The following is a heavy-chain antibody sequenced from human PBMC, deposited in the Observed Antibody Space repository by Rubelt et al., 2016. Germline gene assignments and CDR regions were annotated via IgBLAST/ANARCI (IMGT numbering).Heavy chain of an antibody. J-gene: IGHJ4*02. V-gene: IGHV3-13*04. CDR3: ARDSSGTDY. CDR2: IGTTGDT. D-gene: IGHD3-22*01. CDR1: GFTFSSYD. Sequence: DVQLEESGGGLVQPGGSLRLSCAASGFTFSSYDIHWVRRGAGRGLEWVSAIGTTGDTFSPGSVKGRFTISRENAKNTLYLEMNSLRTEDTAIYYCARDSSGTDYWGQGTLVTVSS.